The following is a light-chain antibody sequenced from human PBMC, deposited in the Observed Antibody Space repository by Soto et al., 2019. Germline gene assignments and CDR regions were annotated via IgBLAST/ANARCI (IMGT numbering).Light chain of an antibody. V-gene: IGKV3-20*01. J-gene: IGKJ2*01. CDR1: QSVSSSY. CDR3: QQFDSSPVYT. Sequence: EIVLTQSPGTLSLSPGERATLSCRASQSVSSSYLAWYQQKPGQAPRLLIYGASGRATGIPDRFSGSGSGTDLTLTISRLGPEDFAVYYCQQFDSSPVYTFGQGTKLEIK. CDR2: GAS.